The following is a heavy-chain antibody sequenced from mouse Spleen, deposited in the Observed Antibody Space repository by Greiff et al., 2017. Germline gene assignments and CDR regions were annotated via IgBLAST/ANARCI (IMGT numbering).Heavy chain of an antibody. D-gene: IGHD4-1*01. CDR1: GFTFTDYY. Sequence: EVQLVESGGGLVQPGGSLSLSCAASGFTFTDYYMSWVRQPPGKALEWLGFIRNKANGYTTEYSASVKGRFTISRDNSQSILYLQMNALRAEDSATYYCARSVLGGNWYFDVWGAGTTVTVSS. V-gene: IGHV7-3*01. CDR3: ARSVLGGNWYFDV. CDR2: IRNKANGYTT. J-gene: IGHJ1*01.